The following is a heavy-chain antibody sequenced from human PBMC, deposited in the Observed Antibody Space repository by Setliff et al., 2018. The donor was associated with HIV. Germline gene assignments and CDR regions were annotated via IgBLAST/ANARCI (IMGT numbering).Heavy chain of an antibody. D-gene: IGHD3-10*01. CDR2: TYTSGST. CDR1: GGSISSGSYY. CDR3: ARDPWFGELSDAFDI. J-gene: IGHJ3*02. Sequence: SETLSLTCTVSGGSISSGSYYWSWIRQPAGKGLEWIGRTYTSGSTNYNPSLKSRVTISVDTSKNQFSLKLSSVTAADTAVYYCARDPWFGELSDAFDIWGQGTMVT. V-gene: IGHV4-61*02.